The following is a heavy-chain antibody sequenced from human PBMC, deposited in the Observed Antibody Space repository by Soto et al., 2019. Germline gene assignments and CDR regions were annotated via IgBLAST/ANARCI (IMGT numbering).Heavy chain of an antibody. CDR1: GFTFSSYA. CDR3: ARDHSGWYGMDV. V-gene: IGHV3-30-3*01. Sequence: GGSLRLSCAASGFTFSSYAMHWVRQAPGKGLEWVAVISYDGSNKYYADSVKGRFTISRDNSKNTLYLQMNSLRAEDTAVYYCARDHSGWYGMDVWGQGTTVTVSS. J-gene: IGHJ6*02. D-gene: IGHD5-12*01. CDR2: ISYDGSNK.